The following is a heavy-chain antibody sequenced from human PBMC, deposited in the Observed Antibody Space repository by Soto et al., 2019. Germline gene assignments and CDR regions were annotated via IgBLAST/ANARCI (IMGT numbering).Heavy chain of an antibody. J-gene: IGHJ4*02. V-gene: IGHV1-69*13. Sequence: SVKVSCKASGGTFSSYAISWVRQAPGQGLEWMGGIIPIFGTANYAQKFQGRVTITADESTSTAYMELSSLRSEDTAVYYCARDGRGGRDGYNTPFDYWGQGTMVTVSS. D-gene: IGHD5-12*01. CDR2: IIPIFGTA. CDR1: GGTFSSYA. CDR3: ARDGRGGRDGYNTPFDY.